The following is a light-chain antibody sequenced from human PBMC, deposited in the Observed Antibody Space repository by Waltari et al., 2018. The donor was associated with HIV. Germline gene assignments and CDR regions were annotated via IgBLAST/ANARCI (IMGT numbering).Light chain of an antibody. J-gene: IGLJ3*02. CDR2: GDK. Sequence: QSVLTQPPSVSGAPGQRVSISCTGSSSNIGEGYDVHWYQELPGTAPKLLIYGDKNRPSGVPDRFSRFKSGTSASLAITGLQFEDEADYYCQSYDSSLGAWVFGGGTKLTVL. V-gene: IGLV1-40*01. CDR1: SSNIGEGYD. CDR3: QSYDSSLGAWV.